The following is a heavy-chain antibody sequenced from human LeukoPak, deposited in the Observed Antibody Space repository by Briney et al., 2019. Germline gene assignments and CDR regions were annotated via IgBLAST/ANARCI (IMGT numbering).Heavy chain of an antibody. CDR1: GFTFSSYW. Sequence: GGSLRLSCAASGFTFSSYWMSWVRQAPGKGLEWVANIKQDGSEKYYADSVKGRFTISRDNSKNTLYLQMNSLRAEDTAVYYCAKETGYSSSWYRNWFDPWGQGTLVTVSS. V-gene: IGHV3-7*01. J-gene: IGHJ5*02. D-gene: IGHD6-13*01. CDR2: IKQDGSEK. CDR3: AKETGYSSSWYRNWFDP.